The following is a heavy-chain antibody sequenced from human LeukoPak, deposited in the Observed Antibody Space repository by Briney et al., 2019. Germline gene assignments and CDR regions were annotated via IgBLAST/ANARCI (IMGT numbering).Heavy chain of an antibody. CDR1: GFTFSSYA. V-gene: IGHV3-64*01. J-gene: IGHJ4*02. CDR3: ARGFRSDYDILTGPLFDY. D-gene: IGHD3-9*01. Sequence: GGSLRLSCAASGFTFSSYAMHWVRQAPGKGLEYVSAISSNGGSTYYANSVKGRFTISRDNSKNTLYLQMGSLRAEDMAVYYCARGFRSDYDILTGPLFDYWGQGTLVTVSS. CDR2: ISSNGGST.